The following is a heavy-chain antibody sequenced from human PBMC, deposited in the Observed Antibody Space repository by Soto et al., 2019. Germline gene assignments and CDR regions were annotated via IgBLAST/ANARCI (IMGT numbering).Heavy chain of an antibody. CDR3: ARVAGGYSDY. D-gene: IGHD5-18*01. J-gene: IGHJ4*02. V-gene: IGHV4-59*01. CDR1: GGSISSYY. CDR2: IYYSGRT. Sequence: QVQLQESGPGLVKPSETLSLTCTVSGGSISSYYWSWIRQPPGKGLEWIGYIYYSGRTNYNPSLKSRVTISVDTSKNQFSLKLSSVTAADTAVYYCARVAGGYSDYWGQGTLVTVSS.